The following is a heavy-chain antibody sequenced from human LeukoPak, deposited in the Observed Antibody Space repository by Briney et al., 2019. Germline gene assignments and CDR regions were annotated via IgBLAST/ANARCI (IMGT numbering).Heavy chain of an antibody. Sequence: SETLSLTCTVSGGSISSYYWSWIRQPPGKGLEWIGYIYYSGSTNYNPSLKSRVTISVDTSKNQFSLKLSSVTAADTAAYYCARGDRYCSGGSCHDYWGQGTLVTVSS. V-gene: IGHV4-59*01. J-gene: IGHJ4*02. CDR2: IYYSGST. CDR3: ARGDRYCSGGSCHDY. D-gene: IGHD2-15*01. CDR1: GGSISSYY.